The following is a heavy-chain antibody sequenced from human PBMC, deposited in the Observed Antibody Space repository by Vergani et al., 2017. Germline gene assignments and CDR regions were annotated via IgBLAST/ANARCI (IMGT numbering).Heavy chain of an antibody. CDR2: IKQDGSEK. J-gene: IGHJ4*02. V-gene: IGHV3-7*01. D-gene: IGHD6-19*01. CDR1: GFTFSSYA. CDR3: ARDRWSSGWQLFDY. Sequence: EVQLVESGGGLVKPGGSLRLSCAASGFTFSSYAMSWVRQAPGKGLEWVANIKQDGSEKYYVDSVKGRFTISRDNAKNSLYLQMNSLRAEDTAVYYCARDRWSSGWQLFDYWGQGTLVTVSS.